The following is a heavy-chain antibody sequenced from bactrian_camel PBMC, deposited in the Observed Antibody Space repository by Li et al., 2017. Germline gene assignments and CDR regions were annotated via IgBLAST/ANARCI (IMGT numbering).Heavy chain of an antibody. D-gene: IGHD4*01. CDR3: VRDGSPGYSDYFAT. J-gene: IGHJ4*01. V-gene: IGHV3S40*01. Sequence: VQLVESGGGLVQPGGSLRLSCAASGFAFSSNAMNWVRQAPGKGLKWVSTTNGVGDITNYADSVKSRFTISRDNAKNTVYLQIDSLKPDDTAVYYCVRDGSPGYSDYFATWGQGTQVTVS. CDR2: TNGVGDIT. CDR1: GFAFSSNA.